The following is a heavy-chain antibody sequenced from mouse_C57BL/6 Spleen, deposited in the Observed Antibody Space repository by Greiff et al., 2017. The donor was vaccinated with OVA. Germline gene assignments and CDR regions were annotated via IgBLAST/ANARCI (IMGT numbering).Heavy chain of an antibody. CDR3: ASDAFAY. J-gene: IGHJ3*01. V-gene: IGHV2-6*01. CDR1: GFSLNSYG. CDR2: IWGVGST. Sequence: VNVVESGPGLVAPSQSLSITCTVSGFSLNSYGVYWVRQSPGKGLEWLGVIWGVGSTNYNSAIKSRLSISKDNSKSQVFLKMNSLQTDDTAMYYCASDAFAYWGQGTLVTVSA.